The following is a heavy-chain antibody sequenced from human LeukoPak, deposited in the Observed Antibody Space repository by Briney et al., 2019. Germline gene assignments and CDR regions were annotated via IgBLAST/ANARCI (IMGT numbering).Heavy chain of an antibody. Sequence: SETLSLTCTVSGGSISSYYWSWFRQPPGKGLEWIGYMHYSGSTNYNPSLKSRVTISVDTSKNQISLKLSSVTTADTAVYYCARWILYSSGSYSDYWGQGTLVTVSS. J-gene: IGHJ4*02. CDR1: GGSISSYY. CDR3: ARWILYSSGSYSDY. V-gene: IGHV4-59*01. CDR2: MHYSGST. D-gene: IGHD3-10*01.